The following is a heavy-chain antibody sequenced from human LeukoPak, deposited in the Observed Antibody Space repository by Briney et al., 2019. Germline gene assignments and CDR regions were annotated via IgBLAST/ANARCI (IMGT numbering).Heavy chain of an antibody. CDR2: IYPGDSDT. V-gene: IGHV5-51*01. D-gene: IGHD3-22*01. CDR1: GYSFISYW. CDR3: ARQDSYYDSSGYYYVYFDY. J-gene: IGHJ4*02. Sequence: GESLKISCKGSGYSFISYWIGWVRQMPGKGLEWMGIIYPGDSDTRYSPSFQGQVTISADKSISTAYLQWSSLKASDTAMYYCARQDSYYDSSGYYYVYFDYWGQGTLVTVSS.